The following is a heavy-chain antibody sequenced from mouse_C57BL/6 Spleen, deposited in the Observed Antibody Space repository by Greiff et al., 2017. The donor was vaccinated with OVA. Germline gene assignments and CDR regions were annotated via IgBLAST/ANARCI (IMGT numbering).Heavy chain of an antibody. CDR2: IYPGNSDT. CDR1: GYTFTSYW. J-gene: IGHJ4*01. D-gene: IGHD2-3*01. Sequence: EVQLQQSGTVLARPGASVKLSCKTSGYTFTSYWMHWVKQRPGQGLEWIGAIYPGNSDTSYNQKFKGKAKLTAVTSASTAYMELSSLTNEDSAVYYCTSTDGYYDAMDYWGQGTSVTVSS. CDR3: TSTDGYYDAMDY. V-gene: IGHV1-5*01.